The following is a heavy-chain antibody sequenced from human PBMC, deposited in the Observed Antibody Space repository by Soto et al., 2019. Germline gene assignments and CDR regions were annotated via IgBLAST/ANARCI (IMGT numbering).Heavy chain of an antibody. CDR3: ARDPCSGGSCYPIYYGMDV. J-gene: IGHJ6*02. D-gene: IGHD2-15*01. V-gene: IGHV1-18*01. CDR1: GYTFTSYG. CDR2: ISAYNGNT. Sequence: QVQLVQSGAEVKKPGASVKVSCKASGYTFTSYGISWVRQAPGQGLEWMGWISAYNGNTNYAQKLQGRVTMTTDTSTTTAYMELRSLRSDDTAVYYCARDPCSGGSCYPIYYGMDVWGQGTTVTVSS.